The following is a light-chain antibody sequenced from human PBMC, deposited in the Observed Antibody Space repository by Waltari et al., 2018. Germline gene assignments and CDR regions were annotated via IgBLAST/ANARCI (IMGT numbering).Light chain of an antibody. CDR3: CSYVGLGTYV. CDR2: EVT. Sequence: QSGLTQPASASGSPGQSITISCTGTSSDVGNYNLVSWYQQHPGKAPKLLIYEVTKRGAGTSARFSASKSGNTASLTISGLQAQDDEADYYCCSYVGLGTYVFGTGTKVTV. CDR1: SSDVGNYNL. J-gene: IGLJ1*01. V-gene: IGLV2-23*02.